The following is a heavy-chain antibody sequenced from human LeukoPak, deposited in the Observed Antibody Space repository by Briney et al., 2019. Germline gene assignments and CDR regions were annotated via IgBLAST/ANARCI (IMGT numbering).Heavy chain of an antibody. V-gene: IGHV3-20*04. Sequence: VGSLRLSCAASGFTFDDYGMSWVRQAPGKGLGWVSGINWNGGSTGYADSVQGRFTISRDNSKNTLYLQMNSLRAEDTAVYYCAKAGPRGAACGWGQGTLVTVSS. CDR1: GFTFDDYG. CDR3: AKAGPRGAACG. D-gene: IGHD1-26*01. CDR2: INWNGGST. J-gene: IGHJ4*02.